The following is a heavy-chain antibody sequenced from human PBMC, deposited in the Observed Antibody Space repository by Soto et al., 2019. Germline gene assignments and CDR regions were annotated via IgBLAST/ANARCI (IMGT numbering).Heavy chain of an antibody. CDR2: IYHSGST. Sequence: PSETLSLTCAVSGYSISSGYYWGWIRQPPGKGLEWIGSIYHSGSTYYNPSLKSRVTISVGTSKNQFSLKLSSVTAADTAVYYCATFDQWLRWPDYWGQGTLVTVSS. V-gene: IGHV4-38-2*01. CDR1: GYSISSGYY. D-gene: IGHD5-12*01. J-gene: IGHJ4*02. CDR3: ATFDQWLRWPDY.